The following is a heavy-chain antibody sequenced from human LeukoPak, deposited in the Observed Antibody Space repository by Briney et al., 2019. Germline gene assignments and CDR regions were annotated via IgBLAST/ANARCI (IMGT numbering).Heavy chain of an antibody. V-gene: IGHV3-23*01. J-gene: IGHJ4*02. CDR3: AKDGVGQSYYFDY. Sequence: GGSLTLSCAASGFTFSRYAIGWVRQAPGEGLEWVASISDSSGHTYYGGFVGGRFTISRDNSKNTVFLQMNSLRAEDTAIYYCAKDGVGQSYYFDYWGQGTLVTVSS. CDR1: GFTFSRYA. D-gene: IGHD3-16*01. CDR2: ISDSSGHT.